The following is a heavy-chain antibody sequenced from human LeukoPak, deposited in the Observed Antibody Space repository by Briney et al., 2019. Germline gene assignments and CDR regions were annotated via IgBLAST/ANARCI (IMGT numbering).Heavy chain of an antibody. V-gene: IGHV3-30-3*01. D-gene: IGHD3-10*01. Sequence: GGSLRLSCAASGFTFSSYAMHWVRQAPGKGLEWVAVISYDGSNKYYADSVKGRFTISRDNSKNTLYLQMNSLRAEDTAVYYCARVDSLQGGSGSYYSTQPYNWFDPWGQGTLVTVSS. CDR2: ISYDGSNK. J-gene: IGHJ5*02. CDR3: ARVDSLQGGSGSYYSTQPYNWFDP. CDR1: GFTFSSYA.